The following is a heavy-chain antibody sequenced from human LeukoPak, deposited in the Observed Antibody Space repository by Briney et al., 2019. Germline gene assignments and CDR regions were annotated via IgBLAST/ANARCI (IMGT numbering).Heavy chain of an antibody. CDR3: ATRAVAAPY. J-gene: IGHJ4*02. Sequence: GGSLRLSCAASGFTFSSYAMSWVRQAPGRGLEWVSAISGSGGSTYYADSVKGRFIIFRDSSKNTLYLQMNSLRVEDTAVYYCATRAVAAPYWGQGTLVTVSS. CDR1: GFTFSSYA. CDR2: ISGSGGST. D-gene: IGHD6-19*01. V-gene: IGHV3-23*01.